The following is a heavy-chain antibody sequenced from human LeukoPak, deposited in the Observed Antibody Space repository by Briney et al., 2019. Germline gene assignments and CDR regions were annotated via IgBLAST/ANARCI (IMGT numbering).Heavy chain of an antibody. CDR3: ARDNKAAAGYFDY. V-gene: IGHV4-34*01. D-gene: IGHD6-13*01. J-gene: IGHJ4*02. CDR2: INHSGST. Sequence: SETLSLTCAVYGGSFSGYYWSWIRQPPGKGLEWSGEINHSGSTNYNPSLKSRVTISVDTSKNQFSLKLSSVTAADTAVYYCARDNKAAAGYFDYWGQGTLVTVSS. CDR1: GGSFSGYY.